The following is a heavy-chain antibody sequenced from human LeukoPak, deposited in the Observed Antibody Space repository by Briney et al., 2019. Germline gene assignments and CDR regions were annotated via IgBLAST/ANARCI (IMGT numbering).Heavy chain of an antibody. Sequence: SETLSLTCTVSGVSISTYYWSWIRQPAGKGLEWIGRIYTGGNTNYNPSLKSRVTISIDTSKNQISLRLDSVTAADTAVYYCARDWAVAGPHWFDPWGQGTLVTVSP. CDR1: GVSISTYY. J-gene: IGHJ5*02. V-gene: IGHV4-4*07. CDR2: IYTGGNT. CDR3: ARDWAVAGPHWFDP. D-gene: IGHD6-19*01.